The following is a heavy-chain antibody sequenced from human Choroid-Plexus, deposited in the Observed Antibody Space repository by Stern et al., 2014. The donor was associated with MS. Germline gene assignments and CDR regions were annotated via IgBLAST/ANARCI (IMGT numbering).Heavy chain of an antibody. CDR1: GFTFGNYW. V-gene: IGHV3-7*01. J-gene: IGHJ6*02. D-gene: IGHD3-3*01. Sequence: EVQLVESGGGLVQPGGSLTISCTAAGFTFGNYWMTWVRQAPGKGLEGVANIKEDGTEKHYVGSVKGRFTISRDNARNSLYLQMNSLRVEDTALYYCARVYNTIYGIVTQRGSGMDVWGQGTTVIVSS. CDR3: ARVYNTIYGIVTQRGSGMDV. CDR2: IKEDGTEK.